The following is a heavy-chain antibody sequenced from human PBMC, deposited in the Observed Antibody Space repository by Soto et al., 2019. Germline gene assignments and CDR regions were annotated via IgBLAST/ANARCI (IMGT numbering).Heavy chain of an antibody. D-gene: IGHD5-18*01. CDR1: GGSISSGDYY. J-gene: IGHJ4*02. V-gene: IGHV4-30-4*01. Sequence: SETLSLTCTVSGGSISSGDYYWSWIRQPPGKGLEWIGYIYYSGSTYYNPSLKSRVTISVDTSKNQFSLKLSSVTAADTAVYYCAREGHSYGFFDNWGQGSLVTVSS. CDR2: IYYSGST. CDR3: AREGHSYGFFDN.